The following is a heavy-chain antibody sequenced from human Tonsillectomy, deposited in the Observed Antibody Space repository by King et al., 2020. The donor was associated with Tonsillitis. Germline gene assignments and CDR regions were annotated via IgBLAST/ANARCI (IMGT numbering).Heavy chain of an antibody. D-gene: IGHD3-9*01. CDR3: ATGSLTYWYFDL. Sequence: QLQESGPGLVKPSETLSLTCTVSGGSISSSSYYWGWIRQPPGKGLEWIGNIYYSGSTYYNPSLKSRVTISVDTSKNQCSLKLSSVTAADTAVYYCATGSLTYWYFDLWGRGTLVTVSS. V-gene: IGHV4-39*01. CDR2: IYYSGST. CDR1: GGSISSSSYY. J-gene: IGHJ2*01.